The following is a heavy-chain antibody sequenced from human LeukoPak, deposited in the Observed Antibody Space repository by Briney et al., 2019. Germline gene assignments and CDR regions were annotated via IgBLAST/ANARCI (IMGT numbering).Heavy chain of an antibody. CDR2: ISSSSSYI. D-gene: IGHD3-10*01. CDR1: GFTFSSYS. J-gene: IGHJ6*02. Sequence: PGGSLRLSCAASGFTFSSYSVNWVRQAPGKGLEWVSSISSSSSYIYYADSVKGRFTISRDNAKNSLYLQMNSLRAEDTAVYYCARAGDHYYGTGSYYNRYYYGMDVWGQGTTVTVSS. V-gene: IGHV3-21*01. CDR3: ARAGDHYYGTGSYYNRYYYGMDV.